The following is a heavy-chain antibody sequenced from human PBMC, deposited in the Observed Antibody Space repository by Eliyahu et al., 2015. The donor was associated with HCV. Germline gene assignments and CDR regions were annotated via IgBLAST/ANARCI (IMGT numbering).Heavy chain of an antibody. CDR2: ISYDGSNK. J-gene: IGHJ4*02. CDR3: ARREEWLRTSDY. CDR1: GFTFSSYG. V-gene: IGHV3-30*03. D-gene: IGHD5-12*01. Sequence: QVQLVESGGGVVQSGRSLRLSCAASGFTFSSYGMXWVRQAPGKGLEWVAVISYDGSNKYYADSVKGRFTISRDNSKNTLYLQMNSLRAEDTAVYYCARREEWLRTSDYWGQGTLVTVSS.